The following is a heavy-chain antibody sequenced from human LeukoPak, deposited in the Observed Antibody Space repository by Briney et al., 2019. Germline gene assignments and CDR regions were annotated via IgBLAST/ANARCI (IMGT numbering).Heavy chain of an antibody. V-gene: IGHV3-7*01. D-gene: IGHD4-17*01. CDR1: GFTFSSYW. Sequence: GGSLRLSCAASGFTFSSYWMSWVRQAPGKGLEWVANIKQDGSEKYYVDSVKGRFTISRDNSKNTLYLQMNSLRAEDTAVYYCARDQGHDYGDYVAGWDYWGQGTLVTVSS. J-gene: IGHJ4*02. CDR2: IKQDGSEK. CDR3: ARDQGHDYGDYVAGWDY.